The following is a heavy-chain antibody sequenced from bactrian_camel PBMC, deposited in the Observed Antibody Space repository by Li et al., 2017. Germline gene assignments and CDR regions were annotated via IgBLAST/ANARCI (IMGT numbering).Heavy chain of an antibody. CDR3: AARGPYCYTKLSVRDFTY. D-gene: IGHD2*01. CDR1: GSTGNMYC. CDR2: INTRGGGET. V-gene: IGHV3S54*01. J-gene: IGHJ6*01. Sequence: HVQLVESGGGSVQAGGSLTLSCAASGSTGNMYCMGWFRQVPGKEREEVAKINTRGGGETWYAGSVGGRFTISQENNKNTVNLQMNSLKPEDTAMYYCAARGPYCYTKLSVRDFTYWGQGTQVTVS.